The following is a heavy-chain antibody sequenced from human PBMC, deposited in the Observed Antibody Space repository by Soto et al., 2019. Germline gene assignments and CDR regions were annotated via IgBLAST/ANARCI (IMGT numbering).Heavy chain of an antibody. J-gene: IGHJ4*02. Sequence: GESLKISCMGSGYSFTSFWIGWVRQMPGKGLEWMGIIYPDDSDTRYSPSFLGQVTISADKSIGTAYLQWRSLKASDTAMYYCARPYGDPYWGQGTLVTVSS. D-gene: IGHD4-17*01. V-gene: IGHV5-51*01. CDR1: GYSFTSFW. CDR2: IYPDDSDT. CDR3: ARPYGDPY.